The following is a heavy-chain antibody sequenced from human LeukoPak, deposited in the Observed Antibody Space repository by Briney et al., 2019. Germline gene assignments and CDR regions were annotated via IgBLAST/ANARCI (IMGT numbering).Heavy chain of an antibody. CDR1: GFTFDDYA. D-gene: IGHD5-18*01. Sequence: PGGSLRLSCAASGFTFDDYAMRWVRHAPGRGLEWGSAISWNSGSIGYADSVKGRFTISRDNVNNSLYMQMNSLRTEDTALYFCAKGHTYGLGASDLDYWGQGTLVTVSS. CDR3: AKGHTYGLGASDLDY. V-gene: IGHV3-9*01. J-gene: IGHJ4*02. CDR2: ISWNSGSI.